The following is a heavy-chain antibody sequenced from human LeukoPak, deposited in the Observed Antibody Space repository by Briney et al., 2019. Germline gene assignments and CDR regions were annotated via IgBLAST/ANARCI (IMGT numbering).Heavy chain of an antibody. Sequence: GGSLRLSCVVSGFTFNRCWMNWVRQAPGKGLEWVAHINPDGRDTYYVDSVKGRFTISRDSAQNSMYLQMNSLRVEDTAVYYCTSWGDTTAEYFQRWGQGTLVTVSS. V-gene: IGHV3-7*01. CDR3: TSWGDTTAEYFQR. J-gene: IGHJ1*01. D-gene: IGHD2-21*02. CDR1: GFTFNRCW. CDR2: INPDGRDT.